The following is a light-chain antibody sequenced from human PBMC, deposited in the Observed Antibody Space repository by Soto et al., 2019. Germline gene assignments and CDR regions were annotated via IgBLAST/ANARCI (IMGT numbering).Light chain of an antibody. CDR2: DVS. CDR3: SSYTSSSTVV. Sequence: QSALTQPASVSRSPGQSITISCTGTSSDVGGYNYVSWYQQHPGKAPKLMIYDVSNRPSGVSNRFSGSKSGNTASLTISGLQAEDEPDYYCSSYTSSSTVVFGGGTKVTLL. V-gene: IGLV2-14*01. J-gene: IGLJ2*01. CDR1: SSDVGGYNY.